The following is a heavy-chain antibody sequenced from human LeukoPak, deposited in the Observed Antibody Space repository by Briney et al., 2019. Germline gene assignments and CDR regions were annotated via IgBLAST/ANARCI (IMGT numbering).Heavy chain of an antibody. CDR3: ARGPPGGQFDP. D-gene: IGHD3-10*01. CDR2: IYYSGST. Sequence: NPSETLSLTCTVSGGSISSYYWTWIRQPPGKGLEWIGYIYYSGSTNYNPSLKSRVTISVDTSNNQFSLKLSSVTAADTAVYYCARGPPGGQFDPWGQGTLVTVSS. V-gene: IGHV4-59*01. CDR1: GGSISSYY. J-gene: IGHJ5*02.